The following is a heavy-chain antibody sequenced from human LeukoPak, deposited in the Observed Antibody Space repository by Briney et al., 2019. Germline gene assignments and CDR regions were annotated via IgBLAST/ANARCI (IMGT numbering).Heavy chain of an antibody. J-gene: IGHJ4*02. CDR1: GFTFSSYA. D-gene: IGHD6-13*01. CDR2: ISRDGRDK. V-gene: IGHV3-30*18. Sequence: GRSLRLSCVASGFTFSSYAMHWVRQAPGKGLEWVAVISRDGRDKHHANSVKGRFTISRDNSKNTLYLQMDSLRAEDTAVYFCAKDPRTAAAYYFDYWGQGILVTVSS. CDR3: AKDPRTAAAYYFDY.